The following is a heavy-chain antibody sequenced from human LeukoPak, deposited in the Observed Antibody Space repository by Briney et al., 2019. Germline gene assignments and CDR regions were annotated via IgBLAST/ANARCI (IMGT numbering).Heavy chain of an antibody. CDR2: ISYDGSNK. D-gene: IGHD3-22*01. CDR3: ARDGDDYYDSSGYFDY. V-gene: IGHV3-30-3*01. J-gene: IGHJ4*02. CDR1: GFTFSSYA. Sequence: GRSLRLSCAASGFTFSSYAMHWVRQAPGKGLEWVAVISYDGSNKYYADSVKGRFTISRDNSKNTLYLQMNSLRAEDTAVNYCARDGDDYYDSSGYFDYWGQGTLVTVSS.